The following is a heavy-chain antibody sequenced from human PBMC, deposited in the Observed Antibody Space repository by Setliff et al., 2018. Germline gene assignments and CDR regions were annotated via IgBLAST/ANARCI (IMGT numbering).Heavy chain of an antibody. D-gene: IGHD1-26*01. CDR1: GYTFTAYY. CDR2: INPGSGAT. V-gene: IGHV1-2*02. CDR3: ARGGTNPYYYYMDV. J-gene: IGHJ6*03. Sequence: ASVKVSCKASGYTFTAYYMHWVRQAPGQGLEWMGWINPGSGATNLAQRFQGRVTMTRDTSTSTAYMELRSLRSDDTAVYYCARGGTNPYYYYMDVWGKGTTVTVSS.